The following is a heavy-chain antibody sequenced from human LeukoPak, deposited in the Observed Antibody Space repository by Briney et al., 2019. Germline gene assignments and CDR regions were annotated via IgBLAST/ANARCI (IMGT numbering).Heavy chain of an antibody. Sequence: ASVKVSCKASGYTFTSYDINWVRQATGQGLEWMGWMNPNSGNTGYAQKFQGRVTMTRNTSISTAYMELSSLRSEDTAVYYCARGMAAGSGHYYYYYMDVWGKGTTVTVSS. CDR3: ARGMAAGSGHYYYYYMDV. V-gene: IGHV1-8*01. CDR1: GYTFTSYD. J-gene: IGHJ6*03. D-gene: IGHD3-10*01. CDR2: MNPNSGNT.